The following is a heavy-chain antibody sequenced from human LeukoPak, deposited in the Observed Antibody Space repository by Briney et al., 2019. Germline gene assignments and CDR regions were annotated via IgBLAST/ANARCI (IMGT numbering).Heavy chain of an antibody. J-gene: IGHJ4*02. Sequence: GGSLRLSCAASGFTFSSYWMSWVRQAPGKGLEWVANIKQGGSEKYYVDSVKGRFTISRDNAKNSLYLQMNSLRAEDTAVYYCARDRAQYSYGSIPNYWGQGTLVTVSS. CDR3: ARDRAQYSYGSIPNY. V-gene: IGHV3-7*01. CDR1: GFTFSSYW. D-gene: IGHD5-18*01. CDR2: IKQGGSEK.